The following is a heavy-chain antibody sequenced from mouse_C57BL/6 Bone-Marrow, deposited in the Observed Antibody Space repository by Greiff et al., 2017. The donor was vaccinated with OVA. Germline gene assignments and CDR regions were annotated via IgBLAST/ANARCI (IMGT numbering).Heavy chain of an antibody. Sequence: EVKVEESEGGLVQPGSSMKLSCTASGFTFSDYYMAWVRQVPEKGLEWVANINYAGSSTYYLDSLKGRFIISRDNAKNILYLQMSSLKSEDTATDYGAREDYSRWYFDVWGTGTTVTVSA. J-gene: IGHJ1*03. CDR1: GFTFSDYY. CDR3: AREDYSRWYFDV. D-gene: IGHD1-1*01. V-gene: IGHV5-16*01. CDR2: INYAGSST.